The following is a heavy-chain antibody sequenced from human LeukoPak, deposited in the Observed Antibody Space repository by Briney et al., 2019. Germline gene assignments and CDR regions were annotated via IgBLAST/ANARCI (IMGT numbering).Heavy chain of an antibody. CDR2: IWSDGSNR. CDR3: ARDRGSSPFDY. CDR1: GFTVTNNY. J-gene: IGHJ4*02. Sequence: GGSLRLSCAASGFTVTNNYMCWVRQAPGKGLEWVAVIWSDGSNRYYADSVKGRFTISRDNSKNTLYLQMNSLRAEDTAVYYCARDRGSSPFDYWGQGTLVTVSS. V-gene: IGHV3-33*08. D-gene: IGHD6-6*01.